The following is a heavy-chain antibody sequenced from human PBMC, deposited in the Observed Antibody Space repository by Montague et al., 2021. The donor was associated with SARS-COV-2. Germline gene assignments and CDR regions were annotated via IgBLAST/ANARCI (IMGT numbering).Heavy chain of an antibody. V-gene: IGHV3-30*04. Sequence: SLRLSCAASGFTFSSYAMPWVRQAPGKGLEWVALISFDGSNKYYADSVKGRFTISRDISKNTLYLQMNSLRHEDTAVYYCASYGAHGRFGFDHWGQGTLVTVSS. CDR3: ASYGAHGRFGFDH. J-gene: IGHJ4*02. D-gene: IGHD4-17*01. CDR2: ISFDGSNK. CDR1: GFTFSSYA.